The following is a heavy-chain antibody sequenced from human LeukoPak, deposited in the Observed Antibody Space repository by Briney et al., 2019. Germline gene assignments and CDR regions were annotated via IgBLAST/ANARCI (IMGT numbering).Heavy chain of an antibody. J-gene: IGHJ4*02. Sequence: SQTLSLTCTVSGGSISSGSYYWGWIRQPPGKGLEWIGSIYHSGSTYYNPSLKSRVTISVDTSKNQFSLKLSSVTAADTAVYYCARQYCSGGSCYLVDYWGQGTLVTVSS. CDR3: ARQYCSGGSCYLVDY. D-gene: IGHD2-15*01. CDR2: IYHSGST. CDR1: GGSISSGSYY. V-gene: IGHV4-39*01.